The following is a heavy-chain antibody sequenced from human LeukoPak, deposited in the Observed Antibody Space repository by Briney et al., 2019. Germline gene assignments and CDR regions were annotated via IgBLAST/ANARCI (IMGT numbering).Heavy chain of an antibody. J-gene: IGHJ4*02. Sequence: PGRSLRLSCAASGFTFDDYAMHWVRQAPGKGLEWVSGISWNSGSIGYADSVKGRFTISRDNAKNSLYLQMNSLRAEDTAVYYCARDYDILTGYHASFDYWGQGTLVTVSS. CDR1: GFTFDDYA. V-gene: IGHV3-9*01. CDR2: ISWNSGSI. CDR3: ARDYDILTGYHASFDY. D-gene: IGHD3-9*01.